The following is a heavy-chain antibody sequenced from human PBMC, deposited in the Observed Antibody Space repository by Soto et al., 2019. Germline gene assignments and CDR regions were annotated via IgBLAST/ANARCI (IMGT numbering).Heavy chain of an antibody. CDR2: IGTAGDT. D-gene: IGHD2-15*01. CDR1: GFTFSSYD. Sequence: GGSLRLSCAASGFTFSSYDMHWVRQATGKGLEWVSAIGTAGDTYYPGSVKGRFTISRENAKNSLYLQMNSLRAGDTAVYYCAREGYCSGGSCYDYWGQGTLVTVSS. J-gene: IGHJ4*02. V-gene: IGHV3-13*01. CDR3: AREGYCSGGSCYDY.